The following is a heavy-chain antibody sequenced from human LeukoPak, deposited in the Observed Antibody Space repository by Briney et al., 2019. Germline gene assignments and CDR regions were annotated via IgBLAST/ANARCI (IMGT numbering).Heavy chain of an antibody. CDR1: GGSISDDY. Sequence: PSETLSLTCTVSGGSISDDYWSWLRQPPGKGLEWIAYIHYSGTTNYNPSLKSRVSISIDTSKKQFSLKVSSVTAADTAVYYCARHAVYAGSGWAFDYWGQGTLVTVFS. CDR3: ARHAVYAGSGWAFDY. V-gene: IGHV4-59*01. D-gene: IGHD6-19*01. CDR2: IHYSGTT. J-gene: IGHJ4*02.